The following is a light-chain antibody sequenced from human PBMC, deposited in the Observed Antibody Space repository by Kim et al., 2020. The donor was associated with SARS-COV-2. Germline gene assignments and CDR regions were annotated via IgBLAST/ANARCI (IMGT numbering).Light chain of an antibody. V-gene: IGLV3-19*01. Sequence: SSELTQEPAVSVTLGQTVRITCQGDSLKSFYSNWFQQRPGQAPVLVVYGGNKRPSGIPDRFSGYASGNTVFLTITGSQADDEADYYCASRDSSGKHVTFGGGTQLTVL. J-gene: IGLJ2*01. CDR2: GGN. CDR1: SLKSFY. CDR3: ASRDSSGKHVT.